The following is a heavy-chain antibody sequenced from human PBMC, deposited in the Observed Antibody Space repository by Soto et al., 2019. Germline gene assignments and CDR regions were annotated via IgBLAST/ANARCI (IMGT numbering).Heavy chain of an antibody. CDR3: ACVFDSDGLYNGGHP. CDR1: GGSISTTNW. V-gene: IGHV4-4*02. Sequence: VQLQESGPGLVKPSGTLSLTCTVSGGSISTTNWWSWVRQSPGKGLEWIGEILHIGSTNYNPSLEGQDAIFEATSKCQSSVRLSSVTAAVTAVYYCACVFDSDGLYNGGHPWGQGTLVSVSS. J-gene: IGHJ5*02. CDR2: ILHIGST. D-gene: IGHD3-22*01.